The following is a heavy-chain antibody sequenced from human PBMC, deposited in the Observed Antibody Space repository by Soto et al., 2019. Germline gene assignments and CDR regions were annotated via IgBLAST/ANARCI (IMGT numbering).Heavy chain of an antibody. CDR3: ARGGDAQPGTESRLFDQ. V-gene: IGHV1-46*01. J-gene: IGHJ4*02. Sequence: QVQLVQSGAEVKKPGALMRVSCKASGYTFTRYYMHWARQAPGQGLEWMGKINPSDQNTSYAQKFQGRLTMTSDTSTSTLYMEMISLRSEDTAMYYCARGGDAQPGTESRLFDQCGQGTLVTVSS. D-gene: IGHD2-8*02. CDR2: INPSDQNT. CDR1: GYTFTRYY.